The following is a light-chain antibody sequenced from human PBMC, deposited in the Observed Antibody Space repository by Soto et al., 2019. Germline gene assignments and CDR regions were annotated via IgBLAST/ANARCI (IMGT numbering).Light chain of an antibody. CDR2: DAS. V-gene: IGKV1-5*01. J-gene: IGKJ2*01. CDR3: QQHDDYSHAT. CDR1: QDFGSF. Sequence: DIQMTQSPSTLSASVGDRVTISCRASQDFGSFLAWYQHKPGKAPKLLIYDASTLQTGVPSRFRGSGFGTEFTLTISGLQPDDFATYYCQQHDDYSHATFGQGTKVEIK.